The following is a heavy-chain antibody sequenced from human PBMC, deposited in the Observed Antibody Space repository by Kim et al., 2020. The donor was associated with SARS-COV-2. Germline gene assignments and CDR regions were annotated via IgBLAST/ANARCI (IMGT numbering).Heavy chain of an antibody. CDR2: ISSNGGST. CDR1: GFTFSSYA. J-gene: IGHJ4*02. D-gene: IGHD3-10*01. Sequence: GGSLRLSCSASGFTFSSYAMHWVRQAPGKGLEYVSAISSNGGSTYYADSVKGRFTISRDNSKNTLYLQMSSLRAEDTAVYYCVKAEPEVLGAGIFDYWGQGTLVTVSS. CDR3: VKAEPEVLGAGIFDY. V-gene: IGHV3-64D*06.